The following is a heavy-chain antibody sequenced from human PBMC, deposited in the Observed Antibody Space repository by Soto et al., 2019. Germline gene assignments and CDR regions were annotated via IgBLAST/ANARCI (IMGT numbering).Heavy chain of an antibody. Sequence: EVQLLESGGGLVQPGGSMRLSCAAFGFTFSTYTMTWLRQAPGKGLEWVSSISGSGDHTYYADFVKGRLIVARDNSKNTLYLQMNNLRAEDTALYYCAKDGTYSSSWPYYFDHWGQGTLVTVSS. D-gene: IGHD6-13*01. CDR3: AKDGTYSSSWPYYFDH. V-gene: IGHV3-23*01. J-gene: IGHJ4*02. CDR1: GFTFSTYT. CDR2: ISGSGDHT.